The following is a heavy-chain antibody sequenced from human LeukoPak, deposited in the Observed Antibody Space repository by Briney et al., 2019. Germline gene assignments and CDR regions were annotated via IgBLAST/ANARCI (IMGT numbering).Heavy chain of an antibody. V-gene: IGHV1-2*02. Sequence: GASVKVSCKASGYTFTGPYMHWVRQAPGQGLEWMGWINPNSGGTNYAQKFQGRVTMTRDTSISTAYMEVSRLRSDDTAVYYCARSGADPYYYYYYYMDVWGKGTTVTVSS. J-gene: IGHJ6*03. D-gene: IGHD7-27*01. CDR1: GYTFTGPY. CDR2: INPNSGGT. CDR3: ARSGADPYYYYYYYMDV.